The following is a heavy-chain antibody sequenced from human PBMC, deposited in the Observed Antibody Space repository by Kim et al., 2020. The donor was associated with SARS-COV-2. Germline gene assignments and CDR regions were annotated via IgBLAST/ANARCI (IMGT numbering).Heavy chain of an antibody. CDR1: GFTFSSYG. V-gene: IGHV3-30*03. Sequence: GGSLRLSCAASGFTFSSYGMHWVRQAPGKGLEWVAVISYDGSNKYYADSVKGRFTISRDNSKNTLYLQMNSLRAEDTAVYYCASRAYYWGQGTLVTVSS. J-gene: IGHJ4*02. CDR3: ASRAYY. CDR2: ISYDGSNK.